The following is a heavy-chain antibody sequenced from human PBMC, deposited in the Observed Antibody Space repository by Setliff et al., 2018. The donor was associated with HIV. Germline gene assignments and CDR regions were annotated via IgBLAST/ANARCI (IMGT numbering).Heavy chain of an antibody. CDR1: GTFNAYM. J-gene: IGHJ4*02. CDR3: ARKGMSRSSWYLDY. D-gene: IGHD6-13*01. V-gene: IGHV1-2*06. Sequence: ASVKVSCKASGTFNAYMLNWVQQAPGKGLEWMGRVDTGSRKTVYAGKFKDRVTITRDTSANTAYMELSSLRSDDTAVYYCARKGMSRSSWYLDYWGQGTLVTVSS. CDR2: VDTGSRKT.